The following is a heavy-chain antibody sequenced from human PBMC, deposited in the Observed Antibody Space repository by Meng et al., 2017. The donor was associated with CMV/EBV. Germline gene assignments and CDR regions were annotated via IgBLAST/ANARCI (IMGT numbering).Heavy chain of an antibody. CDR3: AKDGGIVATILVY. J-gene: IGHJ4*02. CDR2: IWYDGSNK. V-gene: IGHV3-33*06. D-gene: IGHD5-12*01. Sequence: GGSLRLSCAASGFTFSSYGMHWVRQAPGKGLEWVAVIWYDGSNKYYADSVKGRFTISRDNSKNTLYLQMNSLRAEDTAVYYCAKDGGIVATILVYWGQGTLVTVSS. CDR1: GFTFSSYG.